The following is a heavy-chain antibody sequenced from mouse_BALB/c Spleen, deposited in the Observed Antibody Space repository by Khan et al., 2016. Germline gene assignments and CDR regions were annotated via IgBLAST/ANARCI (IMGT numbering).Heavy chain of an antibody. CDR3: ARAPPRWYFDV. J-gene: IGHJ1*01. Sequence: EVQLQESGPGLVKPSQSLSLTCTVTGYSITSDYAWNWIRQFPGNKLEWMGYISYSGSTSYNPSLKSRIFISRDTSKNQFFLQLNSVTTEDTATYYCARAPPRWYFDVWGAGTTVTVSS. V-gene: IGHV3-2*02. CDR2: ISYSGST. CDR1: GYSITSDYA.